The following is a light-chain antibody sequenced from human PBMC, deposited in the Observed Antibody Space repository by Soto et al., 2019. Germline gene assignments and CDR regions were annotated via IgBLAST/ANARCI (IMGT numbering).Light chain of an antibody. CDR3: CSYAGSSRL. Sequence: QSALTQPASVSGSPGQSITISCTGTSSDVGSYNLVSWYQQHPGKAPKLMIYEGSKRPSGVSNRFSGSKSGNTASLTISGLQAEDEADYYCCSYAGSSRLFGGGTKLTVL. J-gene: IGLJ2*01. V-gene: IGLV2-23*01. CDR2: EGS. CDR1: SSDVGSYNL.